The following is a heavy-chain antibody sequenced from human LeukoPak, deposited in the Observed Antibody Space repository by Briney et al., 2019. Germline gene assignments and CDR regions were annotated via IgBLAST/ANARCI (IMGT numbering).Heavy chain of an antibody. CDR2: IRGSGSGM. CDR1: GFTVSSNY. CDR3: ARDDNWGFDY. Sequence: QPGESLRLSCAASGFTVSSNYMSWVRQASGKGLEWVANIRGSGSGMGYGSYYGDSVKGRFTISRDNAKTSLYLQMNSLRADDTAVYYCARDDNWGFDYWGQGALVTVSS. V-gene: IGHV3-48*04. J-gene: IGHJ4*02. D-gene: IGHD7-27*01.